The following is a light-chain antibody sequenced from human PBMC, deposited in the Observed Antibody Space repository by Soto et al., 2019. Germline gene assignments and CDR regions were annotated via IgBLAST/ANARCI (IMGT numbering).Light chain of an antibody. Sequence: DIQMTQSPSSLSASVGDRVSITCRASQSIRSHLNWYQHNPGKAPQVLIYAASSLQGVVPSRFSGSGSVTDFTLTIKSLQPEDFATYYGQQSFSSPFTFGPGTKVDV. V-gene: IGKV1-39*01. CDR1: QSIRSH. CDR3: QQSFSSPFT. CDR2: AAS. J-gene: IGKJ3*01.